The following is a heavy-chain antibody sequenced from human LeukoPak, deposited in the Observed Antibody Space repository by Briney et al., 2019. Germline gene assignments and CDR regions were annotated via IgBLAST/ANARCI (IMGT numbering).Heavy chain of an antibody. CDR3: ARSPEYSSSPPWFDP. Sequence: PSETLSLTCAVSGGSISSYYWSWIRQPPGKGLEWIGYIYYSGSTNYNPSLKSRVTISVDTSKNQFSLKLSSVTAADTAVYYCARSPEYSSSPPWFDPWGQGTLVTVSS. V-gene: IGHV4-59*01. D-gene: IGHD6-6*01. CDR1: GGSISSYY. CDR2: IYYSGST. J-gene: IGHJ5*02.